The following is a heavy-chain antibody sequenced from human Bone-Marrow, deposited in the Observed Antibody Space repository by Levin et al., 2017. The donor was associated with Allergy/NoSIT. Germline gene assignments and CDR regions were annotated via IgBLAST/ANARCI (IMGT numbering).Heavy chain of an antibody. CDR2: IDWDDDK. CDR3: ARMRAAAGTYYFDY. D-gene: IGHD6-13*01. Sequence: SGPTLVKPTQTLTLTCTFSGFSLSTSGMRVSWIRQPPGKALEWLARIDWDDDKFYRTSLKTRLAISKDPSINQVVLTMTNMDPVDTATYYCARMRAAAGTYYFDYWGQGTLVTVSS. J-gene: IGHJ4*02. CDR1: GFSLSTSGMR. V-gene: IGHV2-70*04.